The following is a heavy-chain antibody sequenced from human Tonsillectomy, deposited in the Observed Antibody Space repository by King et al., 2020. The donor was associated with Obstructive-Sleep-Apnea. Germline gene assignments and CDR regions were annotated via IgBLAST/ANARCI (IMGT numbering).Heavy chain of an antibody. CDR2: ISSSSSTI. CDR1: GFTFSSYS. CDR3: ARDPEGVVGYDILTGSIAPTGS. D-gene: IGHD3-9*01. J-gene: IGHJ4*02. Sequence: VQLVESGGGLVQPGGSLRLSCAASGFTFSSYSMNWVRQAPGKGLEWVSYISSSSSTIYYADSVKGRFTISRDNAKNSLYLQMNSLRAEDTAVYYCARDPEGVVGYDILTGSIAPTGSGGQGTLVTVSS. V-gene: IGHV3-48*04.